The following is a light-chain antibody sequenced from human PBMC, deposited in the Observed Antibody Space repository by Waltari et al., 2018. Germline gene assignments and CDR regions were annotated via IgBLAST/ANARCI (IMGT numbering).Light chain of an antibody. J-gene: IGLJ1*01. CDR3: CSYAGSTTFLYV. CDR2: EGT. Sequence: QSALTQPASVSGSPGQSITISCTGSSNDLGTYNLVSWYQQHPGKAPKLMIYEGTERLSEVSTRFSGTKSDNTASLTISGLQAEDETEYYCCSYAGSTTFLYVFGTGTKVTVL. V-gene: IGLV2-23*01. CDR1: SNDLGTYNL.